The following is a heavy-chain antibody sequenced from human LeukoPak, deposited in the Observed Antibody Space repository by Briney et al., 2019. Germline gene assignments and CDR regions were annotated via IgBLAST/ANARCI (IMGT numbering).Heavy chain of an antibody. J-gene: IGHJ4*02. Sequence: SETLSLTCTVSGGSISSYYWSWIRQPPGKGLEWIGYIYYSGSTNYNPSLKSRVTISVDTSKNQFSLKLSSVTAADTAVYYCARGPWLRKGPSNYFDYWGQGTLVTVSS. CDR2: IYYSGST. CDR1: GGSISSYY. CDR3: ARGPWLRKGPSNYFDY. D-gene: IGHD5-12*01. V-gene: IGHV4-59*08.